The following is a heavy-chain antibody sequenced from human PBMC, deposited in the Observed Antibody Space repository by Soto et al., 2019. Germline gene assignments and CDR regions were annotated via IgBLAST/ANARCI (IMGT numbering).Heavy chain of an antibody. V-gene: IGHV4-59*01. Sequence: SETLSLTCTVSGGSINTYYWSWIRQPPGKGLEWIGYISYSGTTNYSPSLKSRVTFSLDTSKNHFSLKLSSVTAADTAVYFCARMDYYDSYFFDYWGQGTLVTVSS. CDR1: GGSINTYY. CDR2: ISYSGTT. J-gene: IGHJ4*02. CDR3: ARMDYYDSYFFDY. D-gene: IGHD3-22*01.